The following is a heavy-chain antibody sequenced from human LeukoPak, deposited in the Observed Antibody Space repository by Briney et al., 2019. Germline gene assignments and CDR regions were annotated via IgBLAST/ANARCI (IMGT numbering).Heavy chain of an antibody. CDR2: ISSSSYI. J-gene: IGHJ4*02. D-gene: IGHD3-10*01. V-gene: IGHV3-21*01. CDR1: GFTFSSYS. Sequence: NPGGSLRLSCAASGFTFSSYSMNWVRQAPGKGLEWVSSISSSSYIYYADSVKGRFTISRDNAKNSLYLQMNSLRAEDTAVYYCASRVVTMVRGVIDVDFDYWGQGTLVTVSS. CDR3: ASRVVTMVRGVIDVDFDY.